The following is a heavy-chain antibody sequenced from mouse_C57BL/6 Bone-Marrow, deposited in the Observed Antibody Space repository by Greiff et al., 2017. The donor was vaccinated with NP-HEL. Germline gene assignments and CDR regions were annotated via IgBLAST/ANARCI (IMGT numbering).Heavy chain of an antibody. D-gene: IGHD2-4*01. CDR2: ISSGGSYT. CDR3: ARPEIKDAWFAY. CDR1: GFTFSSYG. V-gene: IGHV5-6*01. J-gene: IGHJ3*01. Sequence: EVKVVESGGDLVKPGGSLKLSCAASGFTFSSYGMSWVRQTPDKRLEWVATISSGGSYTYYPDSVKGRFTISRDNAKNTLYLQMSSLKSEDTAMYYCARPEIKDAWFAYWGQGTLVTVSA.